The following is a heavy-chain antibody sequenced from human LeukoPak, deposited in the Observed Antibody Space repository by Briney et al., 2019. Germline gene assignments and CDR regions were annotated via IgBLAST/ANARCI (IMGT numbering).Heavy chain of an antibody. V-gene: IGHV1-46*01. Sequence: ASVKVSCKASGYTFTSYYMHWVRQAPGQGLEWMGIINPSGGSTSYAQKFQGRVTMTRDMSTSTVYMELSSLRSEDTAVYYCARDPYCSGGSCYHPYYFDYWGQGTLVTVSS. D-gene: IGHD2-15*01. CDR1: GYTFTSYY. CDR3: ARDPYCSGGSCYHPYYFDY. CDR2: INPSGGST. J-gene: IGHJ4*02.